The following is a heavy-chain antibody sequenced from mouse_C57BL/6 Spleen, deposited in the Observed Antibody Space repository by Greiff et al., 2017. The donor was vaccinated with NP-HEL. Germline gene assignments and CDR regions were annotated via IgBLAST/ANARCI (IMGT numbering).Heavy chain of an antibody. Sequence: EVKVVESEGGLVQPGSSMKLSCTASGFTFSDYYMAWVRQVPGKGLEWVANINYGGSSTYYLDSLKSRFIISRDNATNILYLQMSSLKSEDTATYYCARGKWTTVVASDGYFDVWGTGTTVTVSS. CDR2: INYGGSST. D-gene: IGHD1-1*01. J-gene: IGHJ1*03. CDR3: ARGKWTTVVASDGYFDV. CDR1: GFTFSDYY. V-gene: IGHV5-16*01.